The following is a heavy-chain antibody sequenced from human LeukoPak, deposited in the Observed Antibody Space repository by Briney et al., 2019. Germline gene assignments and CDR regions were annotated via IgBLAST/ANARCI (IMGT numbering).Heavy chain of an antibody. D-gene: IGHD3-3*01. CDR3: ARLTGYDFWSGYRNWFDP. V-gene: IGHV1-18*01. J-gene: IGHJ5*02. CDR1: GYTFTSYG. CDR2: ISAYNGNT. Sequence: GASVKVSCKASGYTFTSYGISWVRQAPGQGLEWLGWISAYNGNTNCAQKLQGRVTMTTDTSTSTAYMELRSLRSDDTAVYYCARLTGYDFWSGYRNWFDPWGQGTLVTVSS.